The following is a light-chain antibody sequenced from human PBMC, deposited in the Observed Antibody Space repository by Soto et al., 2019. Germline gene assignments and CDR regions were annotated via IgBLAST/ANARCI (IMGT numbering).Light chain of an antibody. Sequence: QSALTQPASVSGSPGQSITISCTGTSSDVGAYNYVSWYQQHPDKAPKLIIYEVTNRPSGVSNRFSGSKSGNTASLTISGLQTEDEADYYCSSYTTGSTWVFGGGT. V-gene: IGLV2-14*01. CDR3: SSYTTGSTWV. CDR1: SSDVGAYNY. CDR2: EVT. J-gene: IGLJ3*02.